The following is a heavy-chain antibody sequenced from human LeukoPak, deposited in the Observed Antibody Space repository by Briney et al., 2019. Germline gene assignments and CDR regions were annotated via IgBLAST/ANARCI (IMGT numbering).Heavy chain of an antibody. Sequence: GGSLRLSCAASGFTFSNTWMTWFRQAPGKGLEWVGRIKSKTDGETTDYAAPVKGRFTISRDDSKNTLYLQMNSLKTEDTAVCYCTTLRTTPFDPWGQGTLVTVSS. D-gene: IGHD1-14*01. CDR1: GFTFSNTW. CDR2: IKSKTDGETT. CDR3: TTLRTTPFDP. J-gene: IGHJ5*02. V-gene: IGHV3-15*05.